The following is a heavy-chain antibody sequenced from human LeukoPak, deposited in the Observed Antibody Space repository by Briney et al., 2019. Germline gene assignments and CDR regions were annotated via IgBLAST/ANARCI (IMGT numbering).Heavy chain of an antibody. CDR2: IYPGDSDT. CDR1: GYSFTSYW. CDR3: ARHVTIFGVVTTIDY. D-gene: IGHD3-3*01. J-gene: IGHJ4*02. Sequence: GESLKISCKGSGYSFTSYWIGWVRQMPGKGLEWMGIIYPGDSDTRYSPSSQGQVTISADKSISTAYLQWSSLKASDTAMYYCARHVTIFGVVTTIDYWGQGTLVTVSS. V-gene: IGHV5-51*01.